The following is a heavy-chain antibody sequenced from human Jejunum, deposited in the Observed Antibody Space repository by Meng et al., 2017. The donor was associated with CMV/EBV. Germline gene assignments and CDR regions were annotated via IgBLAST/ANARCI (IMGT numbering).Heavy chain of an antibody. Sequence: QGQLHESGPGLVRSSETLSLTCSVSGGPISGYYWSWVRQPAGKRLEWIGRFHPGGTTNYNPSLENRITVSVDSSKNQFFLKLTSVTAADTAIYYCARECVGEAYDCQWNYWFDPWGRGTLVTVSS. CDR3: ARECVGEAYDCQWNYWFDP. CDR2: FHPGGTT. CDR1: GGPISGYY. D-gene: IGHD3-16*01. J-gene: IGHJ5*02. V-gene: IGHV4-4*07.